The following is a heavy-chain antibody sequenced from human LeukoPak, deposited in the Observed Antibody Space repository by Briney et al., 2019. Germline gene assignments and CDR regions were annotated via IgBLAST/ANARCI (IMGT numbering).Heavy chain of an antibody. CDR1: GYLFINYG. V-gene: IGHV1-18*01. CDR2: ISPYSGNT. D-gene: IGHD6-19*01. CDR3: ARTSGVSVAGSPYYFDF. Sequence: ASVKVSCKASGYLFINYGISWLRQAPGQGLECMGWISPYSGNTDYAQKLQGRVTTTTDTSTTTAYMELRSLRFDGTAVYYCARTSGVSVAGSPYYFDFWGQGTLISVSS. J-gene: IGHJ4*02.